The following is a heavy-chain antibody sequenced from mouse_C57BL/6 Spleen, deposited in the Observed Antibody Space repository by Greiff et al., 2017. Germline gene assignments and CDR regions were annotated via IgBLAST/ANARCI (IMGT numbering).Heavy chain of an antibody. CDR2: ISGGGGNT. D-gene: IGHD2-1*01. Sequence: EVMLVESGGGLVKPGGSLKLSCAASGFTFSSYTMSWVRQTPEKRLEWVATISGGGGNTYYPDSVKGRFTISRDNAKNTLYLQMSSLMSEDTALYYCARNYYGNYDLYYFDYWGQGTTLTVSS. CDR3: ARNYYGNYDLYYFDY. J-gene: IGHJ2*01. CDR1: GFTFSSYT. V-gene: IGHV5-9*01.